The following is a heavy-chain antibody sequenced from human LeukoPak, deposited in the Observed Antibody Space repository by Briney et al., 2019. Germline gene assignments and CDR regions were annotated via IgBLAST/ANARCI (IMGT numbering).Heavy chain of an antibody. Sequence: PGGSLRLSCAASGFTFSDYYMSWIRQAPGKGLQWVLYISTSGSTIFYADSVKGRFTISRDNAKNSLYLQMKSLRAEDTAVYYCARLMRGFREQQLVQDYFHMDVWGKGTTVTVSS. J-gene: IGHJ6*03. CDR2: ISTSGSTI. D-gene: IGHD6-13*01. V-gene: IGHV3-11*01. CDR1: GFTFSDYY. CDR3: ARLMRGFREQQLVQDYFHMDV.